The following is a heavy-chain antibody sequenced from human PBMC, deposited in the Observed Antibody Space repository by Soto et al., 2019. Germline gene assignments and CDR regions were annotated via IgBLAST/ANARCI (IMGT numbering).Heavy chain of an antibody. CDR1: GFTFSKYW. D-gene: IGHD3-9*01. V-gene: IGHV3-74*01. CDR2: IDPYDTGI. Sequence: EVHLVESGGGLVQPGGSLRLSCAASGFTFSKYWFHRVRQAPGKGLMWVSRIDPYDTGITYADSVKGRFTISRDNARNTLYLQMDSLTAEDTAVYYCARDMTGADDYLGQGTLVTVSS. J-gene: IGHJ4*02. CDR3: ARDMTGADDY.